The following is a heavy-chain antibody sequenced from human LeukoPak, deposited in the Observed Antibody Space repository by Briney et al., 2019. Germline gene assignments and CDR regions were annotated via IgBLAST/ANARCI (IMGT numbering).Heavy chain of an antibody. J-gene: IGHJ4*02. CDR2: ISGSADTT. Sequence: GGSLRLSCAASGFTFSSYSMNWVRQAPGKGLEWVSGISGSADTTYYADSVRGRFTISRDNSKNTLYLQMNSLRAEDTAVYYCAKDRWRTTTSALDYWGQGTLVTVSS. CDR3: AKDRWRTTTSALDY. V-gene: IGHV3-23*01. D-gene: IGHD2/OR15-2a*01. CDR1: GFTFSSYS.